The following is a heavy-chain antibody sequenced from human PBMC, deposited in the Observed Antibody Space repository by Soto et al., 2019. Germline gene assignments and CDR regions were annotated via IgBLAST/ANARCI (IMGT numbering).Heavy chain of an antibody. CDR1: GFTFSAYA. J-gene: IGHJ6*02. CDR3: AKHRDYDGMDV. Sequence: VQLLESGGDLVQPGGSLRLSCIASGFTFSAYAMSWVRQAPGKGLEWVGSLYYSGNTYYNPSLKSRVTMSIDTSKSQFSLQLRSLTAADTAVYYCAKHRDYDGMDVWGQGTAVTVSS. D-gene: IGHD2-21*01. V-gene: IGHV4-59*04. CDR2: LYYSGNT.